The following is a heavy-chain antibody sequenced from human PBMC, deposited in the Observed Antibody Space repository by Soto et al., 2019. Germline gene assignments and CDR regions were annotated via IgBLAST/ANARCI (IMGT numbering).Heavy chain of an antibody. Sequence: QVQLVQSRAEVKKPGASVKVSCKASGYTFTSYAMHWVRQAPGQRLEWMGWINAGNGNTKYSQKFQGRVTITRDTSASTAYMELSSLRSEDTAVYYCARDRDIVVVVAATQPEYNRFDPWGQGTLVTVSS. J-gene: IGHJ5*02. CDR3: ARDRDIVVVVAATQPEYNRFDP. CDR2: INAGNGNT. V-gene: IGHV1-3*01. D-gene: IGHD2-15*01. CDR1: GYTFTSYA.